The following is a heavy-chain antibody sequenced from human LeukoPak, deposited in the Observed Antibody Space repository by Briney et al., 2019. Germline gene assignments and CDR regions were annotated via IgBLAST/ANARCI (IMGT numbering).Heavy chain of an antibody. CDR1: GGSIRSY. J-gene: IGHJ5*02. CDR3: ARDSGTTGEVKFDP. V-gene: IGHV4-4*07. D-gene: IGHD3-10*01. CDR2: IYGSGST. Sequence: SETLSLTCTVSGGSIRSYWSWIRQPAGKGLDWIGRIYGSGSTDYNPSLKSRVTMSIDTSKNQFSLNLISVTAADTAVYYCARDSGTTGEVKFDPWGQGTLVTVSS.